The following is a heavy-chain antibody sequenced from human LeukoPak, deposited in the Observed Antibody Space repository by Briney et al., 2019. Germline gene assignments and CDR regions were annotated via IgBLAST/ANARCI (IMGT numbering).Heavy chain of an antibody. D-gene: IGHD3-3*01. V-gene: IGHV3-23*01. CDR1: GFTFSSYG. J-gene: IGHJ3*02. CDR2: VSGSGGDT. Sequence: PGGSLRLSCAASGFTFSSYGMHWVRQAPGKGLEWVSGVSGSGGDTYYADSVKGRFTIFRENSKNTLNLQMNNPRAEDTAVYYCAKAHDFWSGYYSAFDTWGQGTMVTVSS. CDR3: AKAHDFWSGYYSAFDT.